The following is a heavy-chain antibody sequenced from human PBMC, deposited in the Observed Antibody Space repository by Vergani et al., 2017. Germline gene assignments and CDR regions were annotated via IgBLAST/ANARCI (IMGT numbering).Heavy chain of an antibody. CDR3: ARDAHGWHCSSTSCSNYYYYGMDV. D-gene: IGHD2-2*01. J-gene: IGHJ6*02. CDR1: GFTFSSYS. Sequence: EVQLVESGGGLVRPGGSLRLSCAASGFTFSSYSMNWVRQAPGKGLEWVSYISSSSSTIYYADSVKGRFTISRDNAKNSLYLQMNSLRAEDTAVYYCARDAHGWHCSSTSCSNYYYYGMDVWGQGTTVTVSS. CDR2: ISSSSSTI. V-gene: IGHV3-48*01.